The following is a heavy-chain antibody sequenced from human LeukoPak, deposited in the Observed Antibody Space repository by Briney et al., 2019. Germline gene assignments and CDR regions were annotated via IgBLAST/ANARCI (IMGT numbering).Heavy chain of an antibody. CDR2: INPNSGGT. D-gene: IGHD4-11*01. J-gene: IGHJ3*02. CDR3: ARSAGEGYSNYGHDAFDI. Sequence: ASVKVSCKASGYTFTGYYMHWVRQAPGQGLEWMGWINPNSGGTNYAQKFQGRVTMTRDTSISTAYMELSRLRSDDTAVYYCARSAGEGYSNYGHDAFDIWGQGTMVTVSS. V-gene: IGHV1-2*02. CDR1: GYTFTGYY.